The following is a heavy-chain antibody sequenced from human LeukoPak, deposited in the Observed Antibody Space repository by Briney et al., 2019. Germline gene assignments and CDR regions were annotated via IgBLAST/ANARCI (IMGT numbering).Heavy chain of an antibody. CDR3: ARDSAADDNDFDV. Sequence: GGALRLSCIPSGFSFSSYGMHWVRQAPGKVLEWVAVIWSHGNRKHHSDSVEGRFGISRDNSKNILYLQMNNLRAEDTALYYCARDSAADDNDFDVWGQGQMVTVSS. J-gene: IGHJ3*01. CDR1: GFSFSSYG. D-gene: IGHD6-25*01. CDR2: IWSHGNRK. V-gene: IGHV3-33*01.